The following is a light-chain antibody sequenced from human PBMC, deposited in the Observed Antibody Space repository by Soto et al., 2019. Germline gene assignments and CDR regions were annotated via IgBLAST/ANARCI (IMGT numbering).Light chain of an antibody. CDR1: QSVLYSSNNKSY. J-gene: IGKJ2*01. CDR3: QQCYSTPLYT. V-gene: IGKV4-1*01. CDR2: WAS. Sequence: DIVMTQSPDSLAVSLGERATINCKSSQSVLYSSNNKSYLAWYQQKPGQPPKLLIYWASTRESGVPDRFSGSGSGTDFTLTISSLQAEDVAVYYCQQCYSTPLYTFGQGTKLEI.